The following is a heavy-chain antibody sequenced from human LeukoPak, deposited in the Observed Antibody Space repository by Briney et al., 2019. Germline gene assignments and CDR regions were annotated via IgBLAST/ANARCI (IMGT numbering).Heavy chain of an antibody. CDR1: GFTFSSYV. J-gene: IGHJ5*02. Sequence: PGGSLRLSCAASGFTFSSYVMSWVRQAPGKGLEWVSRINIDGATTNYADFVKGRFTISRDNAKNTLHLQMNSLRADDTAVYYCIRGAVGTGVWFDPWGQGTLVTVSS. V-gene: IGHV3-74*01. CDR2: INIDGATT. D-gene: IGHD1-26*01. CDR3: IRGAVGTGVWFDP.